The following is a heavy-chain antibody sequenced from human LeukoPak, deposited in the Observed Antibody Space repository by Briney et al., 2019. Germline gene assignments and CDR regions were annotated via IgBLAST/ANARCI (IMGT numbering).Heavy chain of an antibody. D-gene: IGHD5-18*01. CDR2: MNPNSGNT. CDR3: ARVDTAMVSYYYYGMDV. CDR1: GYTFTGYY. V-gene: IGHV1-8*02. Sequence: ASVKVSCKASGYTFTGYYMHWVRQATGQGLEWMGWMNPNSGNTGYAQKFQGRVTMTRNASISTAYMELSSLRSEDTAVYYCARVDTAMVSYYYYGMDVWGQGTTVTVSS. J-gene: IGHJ6*02.